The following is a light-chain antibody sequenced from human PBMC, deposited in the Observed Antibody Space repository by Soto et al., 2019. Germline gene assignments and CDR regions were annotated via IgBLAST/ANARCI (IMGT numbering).Light chain of an antibody. Sequence: QSALTQPASVSGSPGQSITISCTGTSSDVGDYNYVSWYQQHPGKAPKLMIYEVSNRPSGVSNRFSGSKSGNTASLTISGLPADDEADYYCSSYTTSSTLVFGGGTKLTVL. V-gene: IGLV2-14*01. CDR1: SSDVGDYNY. J-gene: IGLJ3*02. CDR2: EVS. CDR3: SSYTTSSTLV.